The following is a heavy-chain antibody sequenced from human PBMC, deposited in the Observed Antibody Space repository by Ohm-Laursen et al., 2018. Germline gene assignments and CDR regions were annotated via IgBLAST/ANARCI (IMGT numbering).Heavy chain of an antibody. CDR2: ITSSGSTI. CDR1: GFTFSDYY. D-gene: IGHD3-3*01. J-gene: IGHJ5*02. CDR3: ARGKEITIFGVAWFDP. Sequence: SLRLSCAASGFTFSDYYMTWIRQAPGKGLEWVSYITSSGSTIYYADSVKGRFTISRDNSKNTLYLQMNSLRAEDTAVYYCARGKEITIFGVAWFDPWGQGTLVTVSS. V-gene: IGHV3-11*04.